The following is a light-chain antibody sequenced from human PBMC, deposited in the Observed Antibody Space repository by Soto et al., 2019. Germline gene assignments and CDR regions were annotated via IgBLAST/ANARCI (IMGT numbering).Light chain of an antibody. CDR1: QSVSSSY. CDR2: DAS. J-gene: IGKJ5*01. CDR3: QQYGSSPPIT. Sequence: EIVLTQSPATPSLSPGERATLSCGASQSVSSSYLAWYQQKPGLAPRLLIYDASGRATGIPDRFSGSGSGTDFTLTISRLEPEEVAVYYCQQYGSSPPITFGQGTRLEIK. V-gene: IGKV3D-20*01.